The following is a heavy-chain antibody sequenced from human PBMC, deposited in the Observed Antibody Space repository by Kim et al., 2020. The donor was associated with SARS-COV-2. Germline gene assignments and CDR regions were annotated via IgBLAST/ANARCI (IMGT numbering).Heavy chain of an antibody. CDR1: GYTFTSYD. CDR2: MNPNSGNT. J-gene: IGHJ5*02. CDR3: ARAGAAWYWAGFDP. V-gene: IGHV1-8*01. Sequence: ASVKVSCKASGYTFTSYDINWVRQATGQGLEWMGWMNPNSGNTGYAQKFQGRVTMTRNTSISTAYMELSSLRSEDTAVYYCARAGAAWYWAGFDPWGQGTLVTVSS. D-gene: IGHD2-8*02.